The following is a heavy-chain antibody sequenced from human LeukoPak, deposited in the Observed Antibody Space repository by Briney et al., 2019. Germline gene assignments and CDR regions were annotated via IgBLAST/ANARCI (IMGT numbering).Heavy chain of an antibody. CDR1: GYTFTSYY. D-gene: IGHD4-17*01. J-gene: IGHJ4*02. CDR2: INPSGGST. CDR3: ARDSLYGVVDY. V-gene: IGHV1-46*01. Sequence: ASVKVSCKASGYTFTSYYMHWVRQAPGQGLEWMGIINPSGGSTSYAQKFRGRVTMTRDTSTSTVYMYLSSLRSEDTAVYYCARDSLYGVVDYWGQGTLVTVSS.